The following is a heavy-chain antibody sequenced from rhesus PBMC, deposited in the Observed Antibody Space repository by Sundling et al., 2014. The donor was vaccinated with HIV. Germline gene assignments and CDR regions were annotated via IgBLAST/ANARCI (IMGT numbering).Heavy chain of an antibody. CDR3: ARGYSGSWKMDFDY. V-gene: IGHV4-160*01. J-gene: IGHJ4*01. CDR1: GASISSFW. CDR2: ISGNSAST. D-gene: IGHD6-25*01. Sequence: QVQVQESGPGLVKPSETLSLTCTVSGASISSFWWSWIRQPPGKGLEWIGSISGNSASTDYSPSLKSRVTISTDTSKKQFSLNLSSVTAADTAVYYCARGYSGSWKMDFDYWGQGVLVTVSS.